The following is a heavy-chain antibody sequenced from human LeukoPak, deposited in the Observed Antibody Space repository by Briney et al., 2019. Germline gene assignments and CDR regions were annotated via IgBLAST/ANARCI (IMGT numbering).Heavy chain of an antibody. J-gene: IGHJ4*02. CDR2: ISYDGSNK. CDR3: AKGTEYGSGSYPYDY. CDR1: GFTFSSYG. D-gene: IGHD3-10*01. V-gene: IGHV3-30*18. Sequence: GSLRLSCAASGFTFSSYGMHWVRQAPGKGLEWVAVISYDGSNKYYADSVKGRFTISRDNSKNTLYLQMNSLRAEDTAVYYCAKGTEYGSGSYPYDYWGQGTLVTVSS.